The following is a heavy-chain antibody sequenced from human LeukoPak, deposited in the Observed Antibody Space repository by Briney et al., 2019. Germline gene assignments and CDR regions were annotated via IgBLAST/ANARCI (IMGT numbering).Heavy chain of an antibody. V-gene: IGHV1-3*01. CDR2: INAGNGNT. CDR3: ARMGYCSSTSCYVYFDY. D-gene: IGHD2-2*01. Sequence: ASVTVSCKASGYTFTSYAMHWVRQAPGQRLEWMGWINAGNGNTEYSQKFQGRATITRDTSASTAYMELSSLRSEDTAVYYCARMGYCSSTSCYVYFDYWGQGTLVTVSS. J-gene: IGHJ4*02. CDR1: GYTFTSYA.